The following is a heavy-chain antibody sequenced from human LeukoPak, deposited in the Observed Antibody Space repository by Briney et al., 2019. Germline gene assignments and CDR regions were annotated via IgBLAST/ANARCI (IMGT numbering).Heavy chain of an antibody. CDR2: TSGSGGST. CDR1: GFTFSSYA. V-gene: IGHV3-23*01. CDR3: AKGNWFDP. J-gene: IGHJ5*02. Sequence: PGGSLRLSCAASGFTFSSYAMSWVRQAAGKRLEWVSATSGSGGSTYYTDSVKGRFTISRDNSKNTLYLQMNSLRAEDTAVYYCAKGNWFDPWGQGTLVTVSS.